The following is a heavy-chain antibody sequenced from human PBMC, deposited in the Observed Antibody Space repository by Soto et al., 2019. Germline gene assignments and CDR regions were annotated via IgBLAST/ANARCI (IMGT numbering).Heavy chain of an antibody. V-gene: IGHV5-51*01. Sequence: PGESLKISCKGSGYSFTSYWIGWVRQKPGKGLEWMGTINPSDSDTRYSPSFQGQVTISADKSISTAYLQWSSLKASDTAMYYCARRGKFLAAAGLGYHFAMDVWGQGTTVTGSS. CDR3: ARRGKFLAAAGLGYHFAMDV. D-gene: IGHD6-13*01. J-gene: IGHJ6*02. CDR1: GYSFTSYW. CDR2: INPSDSDT.